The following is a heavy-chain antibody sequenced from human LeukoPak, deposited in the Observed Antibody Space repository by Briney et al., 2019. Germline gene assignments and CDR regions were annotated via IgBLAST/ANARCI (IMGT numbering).Heavy chain of an antibody. V-gene: IGHV3-7*01. D-gene: IGHD3-10*02. CDR3: AELGITMIGGV. J-gene: IGHJ6*04. Sequence: PGGSLRLSCTTSGITFSNSWMSWVRQAPGKGLEWVATIRPDGSEGYYADSVRGRFTISRDNSKNSFYLQMNSLRAEDTAVYYCAELGITMIGGVWGKRTTVTISS. CDR2: IRPDGSEG. CDR1: GITFSNSW.